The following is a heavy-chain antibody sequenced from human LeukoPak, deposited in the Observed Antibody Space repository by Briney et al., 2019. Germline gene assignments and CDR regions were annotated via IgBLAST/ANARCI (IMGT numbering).Heavy chain of an antibody. CDR3: ARDSPGLAYSSSWYSDY. Sequence: SETLSLTCTVSGGSISSSSYYWGWIRQPPGKGLEWIVSIYYSGSTYYNPSLKSRVTISVDTSKNQFSLKLSSVTAADTAVYYCARDSPGLAYSSSWYSDYWGQGTLVTVSS. CDR2: IYYSGST. CDR1: GGSISSSSYY. J-gene: IGHJ4*02. D-gene: IGHD6-13*01. V-gene: IGHV4-39*07.